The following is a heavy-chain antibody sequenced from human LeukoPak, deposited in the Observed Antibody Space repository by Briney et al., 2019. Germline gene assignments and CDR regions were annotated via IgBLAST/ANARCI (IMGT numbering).Heavy chain of an antibody. CDR2: IKQDGSEK. V-gene: IGHV3-7*03. J-gene: IGHJ4*02. CDR1: GFTFSSYE. D-gene: IGHD6-13*01. Sequence: GGSLRLSCAASGFTFSSYEMNWVRQAPGKGLEWVANIKQDGSEKYYVDSVKGRFTISRDNAKNSLYLQMNSLRAEDTAVYYCARDLMGIAYRGAFYYWGQGTLVTVSS. CDR3: ARDLMGIAYRGAFYY.